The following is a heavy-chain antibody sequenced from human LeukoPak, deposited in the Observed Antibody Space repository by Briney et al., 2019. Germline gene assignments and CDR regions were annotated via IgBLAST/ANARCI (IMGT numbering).Heavy chain of an antibody. Sequence: PSETLSLTCTVSGGSISSYYWSWIRQPPGKGLEWIGYIYYSGSTNYNPSLKSRVTMSVDTSKNQFSLKLSSVTAADTAVCYCANLRDYWGQGTLVTVSS. J-gene: IGHJ4*02. CDR2: IYYSGST. V-gene: IGHV4-59*01. CDR3: ANLRDY. CDR1: GGSISSYY.